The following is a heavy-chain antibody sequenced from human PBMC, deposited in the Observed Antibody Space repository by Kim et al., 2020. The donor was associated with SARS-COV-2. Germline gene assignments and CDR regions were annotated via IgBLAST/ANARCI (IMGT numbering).Heavy chain of an antibody. Sequence: SVKVSCKASGGTFSSYAISWVRQAPGQGLEWMGGIIPIFGTANYAQKFQGRVTITADESTSTAYMELSSLRSEDTAVYYCASTGSATMIVVVNSFDYWGQGTLVTVSS. J-gene: IGHJ4*02. V-gene: IGHV1-69*13. CDR3: ASTGSATMIVVVNSFDY. CDR2: IIPIFGTA. CDR1: GGTFSSYA. D-gene: IGHD3-22*01.